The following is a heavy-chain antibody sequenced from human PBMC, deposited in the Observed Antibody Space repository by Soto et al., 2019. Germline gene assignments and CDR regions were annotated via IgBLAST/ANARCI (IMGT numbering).Heavy chain of an antibody. J-gene: IGHJ5*02. Sequence: QVQLVQSGAEVKRPGSSVKVSCKASGGTFSTNTISWVRQAPGQGLEWIGRIIPFSGTSNSAQKCQGRVTISAGESTSTSCWELSRMSSEGTSVYYCARDRCTTRTCSRDSFFCPCGKGSLVTVSS. CDR1: GGTFSTNT. CDR2: IIPFSGTS. V-gene: IGHV1-69*18. CDR3: ARDRCTTRTCSRDSFFCP. D-gene: IGHD2-21*02.